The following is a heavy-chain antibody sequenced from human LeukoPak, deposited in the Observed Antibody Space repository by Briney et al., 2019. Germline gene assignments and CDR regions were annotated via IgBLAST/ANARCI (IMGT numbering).Heavy chain of an antibody. CDR3: ARGGGSAASGSQVRVDYMDV. CDR2: IHSDGSTI. CDR1: GFPFSTFW. D-gene: IGHD3-10*01. V-gene: IGHV3-74*01. Sequence: GGSLRLSCAVSGFPFSTFWMSWVRQVPGKGLVWVSLIHSDGSTIIYADSVKGRFTISRDNAKKTLYLQMDSLRVEDMAVYFCARGGGSAASGSQVRVDYMDVWGKGTTVTVSS. J-gene: IGHJ6*03.